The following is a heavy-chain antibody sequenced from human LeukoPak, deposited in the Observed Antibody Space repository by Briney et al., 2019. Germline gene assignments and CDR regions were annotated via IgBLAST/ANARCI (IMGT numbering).Heavy chain of an antibody. Sequence: GGSLRLSCAVSGFTFSSFWMSWVRQAPGKGLEWVANIKQDGSEKYYVDSVKGRFTISRDNAKNSLFLQMNSLRAEDTAVYYCATGRRMGYWGQGTLVTVSS. CDR1: GFTFSSFW. CDR3: ATGRRMGY. V-gene: IGHV3-7*03. D-gene: IGHD5-24*01. J-gene: IGHJ4*02. CDR2: IKQDGSEK.